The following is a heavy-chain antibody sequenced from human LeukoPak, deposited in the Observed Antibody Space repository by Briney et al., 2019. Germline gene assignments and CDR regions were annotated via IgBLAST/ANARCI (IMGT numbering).Heavy chain of an antibody. J-gene: IGHJ4*02. V-gene: IGHV4-34*01. CDR3: ARGEGSGSYYSYFDY. D-gene: IGHD1-26*01. Sequence: SETLSLTCGVYGGSFSGDYWTWIRQPPGKGLEWIGEINHSGSTNYNPSLKSRVTISVDTSKNQFSLKLSSVTAADTAVYYCARGEGSGSYYSYFDYWGQGTLVTVSS. CDR1: GGSFSGDY. CDR2: INHSGST.